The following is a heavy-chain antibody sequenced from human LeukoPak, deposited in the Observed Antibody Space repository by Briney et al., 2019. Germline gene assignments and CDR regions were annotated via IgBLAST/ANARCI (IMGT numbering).Heavy chain of an antibody. J-gene: IGHJ4*02. V-gene: IGHV3-33*01. CDR3: VRDRGSTNYFDY. CDR1: GFTFSSYG. Sequence: GRSLRLSCAASGFTFSSYGMHWVRQAPGKGLEWVAIIWYDGSNKYYADSLKGRFTISRDNSKNTLYLQINSLRAEDTAVYFCVRDRGSTNYFDYWGQGALVTVSS. D-gene: IGHD3-10*01. CDR2: IWYDGSNK.